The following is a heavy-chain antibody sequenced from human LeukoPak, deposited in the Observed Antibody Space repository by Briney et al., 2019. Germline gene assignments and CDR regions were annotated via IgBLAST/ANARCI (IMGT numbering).Heavy chain of an antibody. D-gene: IGHD2-15*01. CDR3: TSLLGYCSGGSCYSAGWDY. CDR1: GGSVSSGSYY. V-gene: IGHV4-61*01. J-gene: IGHJ4*02. CDR2: IYYSGST. Sequence: SETLSLTCTVSGGSVSSGSYYWSWIRQPPGKGLEWIGYIYYSGSTNYNPSLKGRVTISLNTSKNQFSLKLTSVTAADTAVYYCTSLLGYCSGGSCYSAGWDYWGQGTLVTVSS.